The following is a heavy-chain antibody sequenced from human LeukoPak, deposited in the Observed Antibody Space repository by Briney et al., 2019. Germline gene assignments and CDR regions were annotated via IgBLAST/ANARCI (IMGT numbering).Heavy chain of an antibody. CDR3: ARVGSGWSGGAFDI. V-gene: IGHV3-20*04. CDR1: GFTFDDYG. Sequence: GGSLRLSCAASGFTFDDYGMSWVRQVPGKGLEWVSGINWNGGSIGYADSVKGRFTISRDNAKNSLYLQMNSLRAEDTALYYCARVGSGWSGGAFDIWGQGTMVTVSS. CDR2: INWNGGSI. D-gene: IGHD6-19*01. J-gene: IGHJ3*02.